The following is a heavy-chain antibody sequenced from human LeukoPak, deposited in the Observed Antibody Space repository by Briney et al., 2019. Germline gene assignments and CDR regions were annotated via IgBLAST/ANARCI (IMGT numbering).Heavy chain of an antibody. CDR3: ARDPQGYSSSWFDY. CDR2: IRSSSSYI. CDR1: GFPFSSYW. D-gene: IGHD6-13*01. J-gene: IGHJ4*02. Sequence: GGSLRLSCSASGFPFSSYWMNWVRQAPGKGLEWVSSIRSSSSYIYYADSLKGRFTISRDNAKNSLYLQMNSLRAEDTAVYYCARDPQGYSSSWFDYWGQGTLVTVSS. V-gene: IGHV3-21*01.